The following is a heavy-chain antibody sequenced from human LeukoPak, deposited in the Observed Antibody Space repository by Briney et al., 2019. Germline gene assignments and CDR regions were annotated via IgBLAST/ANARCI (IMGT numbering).Heavy chain of an antibody. V-gene: IGHV4-4*07. D-gene: IGHD6-19*01. CDR1: GGSISSYY. J-gene: IGHJ4*02. Sequence: SETLSLTCTVSGGSISSYYWSWIRQPAGKGLEWIGRIYTSGSTNYNRSLKSRVTMSVDTSKNQFSLKLSSVTAADTAVYYCARSKIAVADYYFDYWGQGTLVTVSS. CDR2: IYTSGST. CDR3: ARSKIAVADYYFDY.